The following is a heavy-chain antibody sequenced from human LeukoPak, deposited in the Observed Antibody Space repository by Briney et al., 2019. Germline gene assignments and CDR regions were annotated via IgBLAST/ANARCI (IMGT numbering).Heavy chain of an antibody. CDR2: VYYSDKT. J-gene: IGHJ4*02. Sequence: PSETLSLTCTVSGDSISSGDYYWTWLRQSPGKALEWIGYVYYSDKTHYNPSLKSRVFISVDTSQNQFSLRLSSVTAADTAVYYCARASMRRRDGYNRHYEIDYWGQGTLVTVS. D-gene: IGHD5-24*01. CDR1: GDSISSGDYY. CDR3: ARASMRRRDGYNRHYEIDY. V-gene: IGHV4-61*08.